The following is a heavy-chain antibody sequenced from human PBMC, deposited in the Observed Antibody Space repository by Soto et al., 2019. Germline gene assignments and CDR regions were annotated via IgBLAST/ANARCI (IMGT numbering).Heavy chain of an antibody. Sequence: EVQLVESGGGLVQPGGSLRLSCAASGFTFSGYWMHWVRQVPGKGPVWVSRINSDGSSTSYADSVKGRFTIARDNATNTLYLQMNSLRAEDTAVYYCEREYSSSWPNGLDIWGQGTMVTVSS. D-gene: IGHD6-13*01. CDR1: GFTFSGYW. CDR3: EREYSSSWPNGLDI. J-gene: IGHJ3*02. V-gene: IGHV3-74*01. CDR2: INSDGSST.